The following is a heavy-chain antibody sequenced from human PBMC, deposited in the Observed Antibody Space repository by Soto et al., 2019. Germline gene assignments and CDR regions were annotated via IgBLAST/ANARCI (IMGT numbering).Heavy chain of an antibody. V-gene: IGHV1-2*02. D-gene: IGHD2-8*01. CDR2: INPNTGAT. CDR1: GYIITDYY. J-gene: IGHJ5*02. Sequence: ASVKVSCKASGYIITDYYMHWVRQVPGQGLEWMGWINPNTGATNYARKFQDRVTMSRDTSLNSVYMELSRLRFDDKAMYYCARASVRDCCTSIRCPPPICFHPWCPGTLVTV. CDR3: ARASVRDCCTSIRCPPPICFHP.